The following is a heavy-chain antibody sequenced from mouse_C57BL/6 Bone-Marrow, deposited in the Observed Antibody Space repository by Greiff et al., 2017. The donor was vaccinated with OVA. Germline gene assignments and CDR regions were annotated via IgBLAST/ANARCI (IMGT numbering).Heavy chain of an antibody. D-gene: IGHD1-1*01. CDR1: GFTFSDFY. V-gene: IGHV7-1*01. CDR3: ARGYYYGSSYWYFDV. J-gene: IGHJ1*03. Sequence: EVMLVESGGGLVQSGRSLRLSCATSGFTFSDFYMEWVRQAPGKGLEWIAASRNKANDYTTEYSASVKGRFIVSRDTSQSILYLQMNALRAVDTAIYYCARGYYYGSSYWYFDVWGTGTTVTVSS. CDR2: SRNKANDYTT.